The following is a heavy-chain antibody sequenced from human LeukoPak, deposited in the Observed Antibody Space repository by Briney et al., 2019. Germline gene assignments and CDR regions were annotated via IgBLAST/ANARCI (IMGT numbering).Heavy chain of an antibody. CDR3: ARGSIAAAGSSKGYMDV. V-gene: IGHV3-30-3*01. CDR1: GFTFSSYA. D-gene: IGHD6-13*01. J-gene: IGHJ6*03. CDR2: ISYDGSNK. Sequence: GRSLRLSCAASGFTFSSYAMHWVRQAPGKGLEWVTIISYDGSNKYYADSVRGRFTISRDNSKTTLYLQMNSLRAEDTAVYYCARGSIAAAGSSKGYMDVWGKGTTVTVSS.